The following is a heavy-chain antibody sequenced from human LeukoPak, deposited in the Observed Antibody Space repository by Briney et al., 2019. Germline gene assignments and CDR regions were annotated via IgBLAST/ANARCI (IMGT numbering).Heavy chain of an antibody. CDR1: GGTFSSYA. Sequence: ASVKVCCKASGGTFSSYAISWVRQAPGQGLEWMGRIIPILGIANYAQKFQGRVTITADKSTSTAYMELSSLRSEDTAVYYCARAGWGYDYVWGSYRYSVYWGQGTLVTVSS. V-gene: IGHV1-69*04. D-gene: IGHD3-16*02. J-gene: IGHJ4*02. CDR2: IIPILGIA. CDR3: ARAGWGYDYVWGSYRYSVY.